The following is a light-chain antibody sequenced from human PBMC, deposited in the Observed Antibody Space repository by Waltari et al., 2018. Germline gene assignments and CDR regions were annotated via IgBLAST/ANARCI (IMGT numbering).Light chain of an antibody. CDR2: WAS. CDR1: QSVLYSSNNKNY. CDR3: QQYYSTPRT. J-gene: IGKJ3*01. Sequence: DIVMTQSPDSLAVSLGERATINCKSSQSVLYSSNNKNYLAWYQQKPGQPPKLLIYWASTRESGVPDRFSGSGSGTDFTLTISSLQAEDEAVYYCQQYYSTPRTFGPGTKVDIK. V-gene: IGKV4-1*01.